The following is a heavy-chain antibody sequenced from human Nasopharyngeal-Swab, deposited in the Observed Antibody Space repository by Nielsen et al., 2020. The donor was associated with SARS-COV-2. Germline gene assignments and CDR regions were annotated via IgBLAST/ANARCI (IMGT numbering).Heavy chain of an antibody. D-gene: IGHD5-12*01. CDR2: ISAYNGNT. CDR3: ARRGASGHDLGSYYYYYYYMDV. Sequence: WVRQAPGQGLEWMGWISAYNGNTNYAQKLQGRVTMTTDTSTSTAYMELRSLRSDDTAVYYCARRGASGHDLGSYYYYYYYMDVWGKGTTVTVSS. J-gene: IGHJ6*03. V-gene: IGHV1-18*01.